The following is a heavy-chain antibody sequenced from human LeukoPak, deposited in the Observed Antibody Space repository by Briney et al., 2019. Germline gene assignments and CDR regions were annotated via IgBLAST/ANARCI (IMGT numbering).Heavy chain of an antibody. CDR3: AINHRDGYSELGY. J-gene: IGHJ4*02. CDR2: ISISSDI. Sequence: GGTLRLSCAGSGFRFSIYGMNWVRQAPGKGLEWVSSISISSDIYYADSVKGRFTISRDNAKNSLYLQMNSLGAEDTAVYYCAINHRDGYSELGYWGQGTLVTVSS. D-gene: IGHD5-24*01. V-gene: IGHV3-21*01. CDR1: GFRFSIYG.